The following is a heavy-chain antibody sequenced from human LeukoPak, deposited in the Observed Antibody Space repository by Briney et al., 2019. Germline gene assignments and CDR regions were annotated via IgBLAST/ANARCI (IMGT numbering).Heavy chain of an antibody. D-gene: IGHD6-13*01. CDR3: ARGYSSSWDY. Sequence: GRPLRLSCAASGFTFSSYSMNWVRQAPGKGLEWVSSISSSSSYIYYADSVKGRFTISRDNAKNSLYLQMNSLRAEDTAVYYCARGYSSSWDYWGQGTLVTVSS. J-gene: IGHJ4*02. V-gene: IGHV3-21*01. CDR2: ISSSSSYI. CDR1: GFTFSSYS.